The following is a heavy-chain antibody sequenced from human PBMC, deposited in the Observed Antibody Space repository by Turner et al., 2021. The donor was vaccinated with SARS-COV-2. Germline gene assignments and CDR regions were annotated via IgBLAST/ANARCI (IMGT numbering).Heavy chain of an antibody. V-gene: IGHV4-39*01. CDR2: IYYSGST. CDR1: GGSISSSSYY. Sequence: QLQLQESGPGLVKPSDTLSITCTVSGGSISSSSYYWGWIRQPPGKGLEWIGSIYYSGSTYYNPSLKSRGTISVDTSKNQFSLKLSSVTAADTAVYYCARHKGDYDSSELLGWGQGTLVTVSS. D-gene: IGHD3-22*01. CDR3: ARHKGDYDSSELLG. J-gene: IGHJ4*02.